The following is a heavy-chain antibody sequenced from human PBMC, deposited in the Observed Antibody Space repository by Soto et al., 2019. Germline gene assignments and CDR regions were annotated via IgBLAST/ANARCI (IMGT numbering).Heavy chain of an antibody. CDR2: IYYSGTT. D-gene: IGHD6-13*01. V-gene: IGHV4-59*08. J-gene: IGHJ4*02. CDR3: ARRGSSWSNPFDY. CDR1: GASISSYY. Sequence: SETLSLTCTVSGASISSYYWSWIRQPPGKGLEWIGYIYYSGTTNYNPSLKSRVTISVDTSKNQFSLKLSSVTAADTAVYYCARRGSSWSNPFDYWGQGTLVTVS.